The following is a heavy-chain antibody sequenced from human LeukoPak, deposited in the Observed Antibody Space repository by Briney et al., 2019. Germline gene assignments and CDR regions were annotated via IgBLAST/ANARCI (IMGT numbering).Heavy chain of an antibody. CDR1: GFAFSDYY. D-gene: IGHD4-23*01. Sequence: GGSLRLSCAATGFAFSDYYMSWIRQAPGKGLEWVSYISSSSSYTNYADSVKGRFTISRDNAKNSLYLQMNSLRAEDTAVYYCARETPLTDAFDIWGQGTMVTVSS. J-gene: IGHJ3*02. V-gene: IGHV3-11*06. CDR2: ISSSSSYT. CDR3: ARETPLTDAFDI.